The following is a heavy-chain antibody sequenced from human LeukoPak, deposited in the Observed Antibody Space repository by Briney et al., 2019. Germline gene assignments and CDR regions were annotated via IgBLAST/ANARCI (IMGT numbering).Heavy chain of an antibody. J-gene: IGHJ6*02. D-gene: IGHD1-26*01. CDR2: ISGSAIST. CDR3: AKHAAGATKSYYYGVDV. CDR1: GFTFSTYA. Sequence: GGSLRLSCAASGFTFSTYAMTWVRQPPGKGLEWVSTISGSAISTFYADSVKGRSTISRDYSKNTVYLQMNSLRAEDTAVYYCAKHAAGATKSYYYGVDVWGQGTTVTVSS. V-gene: IGHV3-23*01.